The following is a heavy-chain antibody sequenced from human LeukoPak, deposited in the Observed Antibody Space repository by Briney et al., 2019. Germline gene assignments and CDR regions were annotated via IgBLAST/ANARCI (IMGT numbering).Heavy chain of an antibody. V-gene: IGHV3-23*01. CDR3: AKDQRVYSHYFDY. D-gene: IGHD1-26*01. Sequence: PGGSLRLSCAASGFTFSSYAMSWVRQAPGKGLEWVSAISGSGDSTYYADSVKGRFTTSRDNSKNTLYLQMNSLRAEDTAVYYCAKDQRVYSHYFDYWGQGTLVTVSS. CDR2: ISGSGDST. CDR1: GFTFSSYA. J-gene: IGHJ4*02.